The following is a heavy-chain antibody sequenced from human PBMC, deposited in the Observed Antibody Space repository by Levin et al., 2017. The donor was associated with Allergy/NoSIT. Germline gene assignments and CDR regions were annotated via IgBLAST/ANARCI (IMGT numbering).Heavy chain of an antibody. J-gene: IGHJ4*02. D-gene: IGHD1-20*01. CDR2: IFNGGTT. CDR1: GGSISSTTYC. V-gene: IGHV4-39*01. Sequence: SQTLSLTCTVSGGSISSTTYCWGWIRQPPGKGLEWIGGIFNGGTTYYNPSLKSRVTISVDTSKNRFSLKLSSVTAADTAVYSCARYNYEDLGYWGQGTLVTVSS. CDR3: ARYNYEDLGY.